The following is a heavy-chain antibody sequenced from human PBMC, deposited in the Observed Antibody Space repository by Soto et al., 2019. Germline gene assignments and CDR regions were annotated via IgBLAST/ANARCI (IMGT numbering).Heavy chain of an antibody. Sequence: QVQLVESGGGVVQPGTSLRLSCAASGFTISTHGMHWARQAPGKGLEWVANIWYDGSNRFYADSVKGRFTTSKDNSTKTLYLQMLSLRAEETAVYYCAAGTTWNCRFHYWGQGTQVTVSS. V-gene: IGHV3-33*01. CDR3: AAGTTWNCRFHY. J-gene: IGHJ4*02. CDR1: GFTISTHG. D-gene: IGHD1-7*01. CDR2: IWYDGSNR.